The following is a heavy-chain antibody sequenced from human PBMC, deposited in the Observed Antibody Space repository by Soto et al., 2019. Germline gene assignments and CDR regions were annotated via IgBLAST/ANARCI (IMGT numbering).Heavy chain of an antibody. D-gene: IGHD5-18*01. Sequence: EVQLLESRGGLVQPGGALRLSCAASGFSCRNYAMRWVRQAQRQGLGWISTLTGRSSNIYYEDSVKGRFAISRDNARTTLYLQMKSLTAEETAVYYCANGRDTYGLLTHTSWGQGTLVTVSS. CDR3: ANGRDTYGLLTHTS. J-gene: IGHJ5*02. V-gene: IGHV3-23*01. CDR1: GFSCRNYA. CDR2: LTGRSSNI.